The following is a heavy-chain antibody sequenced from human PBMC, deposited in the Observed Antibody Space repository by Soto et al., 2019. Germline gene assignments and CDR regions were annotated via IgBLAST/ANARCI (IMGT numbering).Heavy chain of an antibody. CDR1: GFTFSSYA. CDR3: AIDMGKDCTNGVCYYYYYGMDV. CDR2: ISGSGGST. V-gene: IGHV3-23*01. Sequence: EVQLLDSGGGLVQPGGSLRLSCAASGFTFSSYAMSCVRQAPGQGLECVSAISGSGGSTYYADSVKGRFTISRDNSKNTLYLQMNSQRAEDTAVYYCAIDMGKDCTNGVCYYYYYGMDVWGQGTTVTVSS. D-gene: IGHD2-8*01. J-gene: IGHJ6*02.